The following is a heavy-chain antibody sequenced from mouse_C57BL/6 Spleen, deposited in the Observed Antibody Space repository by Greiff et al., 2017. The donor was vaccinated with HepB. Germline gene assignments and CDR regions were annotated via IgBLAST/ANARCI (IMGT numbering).Heavy chain of an antibody. CDR1: GFTFSSYG. V-gene: IGHV5-6*01. CDR3: ARQGYDYEDYAMDY. D-gene: IGHD2-4*01. J-gene: IGHJ4*01. Sequence: EVQLVESGGDLVKPGGSLKLSCAASGFTFSSYGMSWVRQTPDKRLEWVATISSGGSYTYYPDSVTGRFTISRDNAKNTLYLQMSSLKSEDTAMYYCARQGYDYEDYAMDYWGQGTSVTVSS. CDR2: ISSGGSYT.